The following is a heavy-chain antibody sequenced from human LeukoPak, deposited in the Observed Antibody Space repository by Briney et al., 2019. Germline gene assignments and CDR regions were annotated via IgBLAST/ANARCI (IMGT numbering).Heavy chain of an antibody. J-gene: IGHJ4*02. V-gene: IGHV3-30*02. CDR1: GFTFSSYG. Sequence: GGSLRLSCAASGFTFSSYGMHWVRQAPGKGLEWVTFIRYDESNKFYADSVRGRFTISRDNSKNTLYLQMNSLRPEDTAVYYCAKDRWDRCSSTSCFAHWDYWGQGTLVTVSS. CDR3: AKDRWDRCSSTSCFAHWDY. CDR2: IRYDESNK. D-gene: IGHD2-2*01.